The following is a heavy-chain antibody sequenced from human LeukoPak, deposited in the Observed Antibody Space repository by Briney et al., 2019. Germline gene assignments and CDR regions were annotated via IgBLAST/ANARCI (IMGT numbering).Heavy chain of an antibody. Sequence: GGSLRLSCAASGFTFSSYAMHWVRQAPGKGLEWVAVISYDGSNKYYADSVKGRFTISRDNSKNTLYLQMNSLRAEDTAVYYCARGTIYHGSGNYFDYWGQGTLVTVSS. D-gene: IGHD3-10*01. CDR2: ISYDGSNK. CDR1: GFTFSSYA. J-gene: IGHJ4*02. CDR3: ARGTIYHGSGNYFDY. V-gene: IGHV3-30*04.